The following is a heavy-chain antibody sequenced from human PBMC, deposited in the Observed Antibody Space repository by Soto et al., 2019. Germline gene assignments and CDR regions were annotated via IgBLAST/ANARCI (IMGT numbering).Heavy chain of an antibody. CDR3: ARGGAAAGVDY. D-gene: IGHD6-13*01. Sequence: SETLSLTCAVSGASISSGGYSWSWIRQPPGRGLEWIGYIYYSGSTNYNPSLKSRVTMSVDRSKNQFSLKLNSVTAADTAVYYCARGGAAAGVDYWGQGTLVTVSS. CDR1: GASISSGGYS. J-gene: IGHJ4*02. V-gene: IGHV4-30-2*01. CDR2: IYYSGST.